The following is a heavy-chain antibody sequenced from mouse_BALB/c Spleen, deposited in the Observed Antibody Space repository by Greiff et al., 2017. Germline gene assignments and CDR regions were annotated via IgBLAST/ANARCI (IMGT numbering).Heavy chain of an antibody. D-gene: IGHD2-3*01. CDR2: IDPENGDT. Sequence: VQLKESGAELVRSGASVKLSCTASGFNIKDYYMHWVKQRPEQGLEWIGWIDPENGDTEYAPKFQGKATMTADTSSNTAYLQLSSLTSEDTAVYYCTRWLLHWYFDVWGAGTTVTVSS. CDR1: GFNIKDYY. CDR3: TRWLLHWYFDV. V-gene: IGHV14-4*02. J-gene: IGHJ1*01.